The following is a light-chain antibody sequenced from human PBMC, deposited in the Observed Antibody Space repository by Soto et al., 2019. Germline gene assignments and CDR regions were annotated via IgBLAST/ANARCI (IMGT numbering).Light chain of an antibody. Sequence: EVVLTQSPVTVSLSPGERATLTCRASQSISSDDLAWYQQKSGQSPRLLINAASSRATGIPVRFSGSGYGTDFTLTISRLEPEDFAVYYCQYYGRSPTFGQGTK. CDR1: QSISSDD. J-gene: IGKJ1*01. CDR3: QYYGRSPT. CDR2: AAS. V-gene: IGKV3-20*01.